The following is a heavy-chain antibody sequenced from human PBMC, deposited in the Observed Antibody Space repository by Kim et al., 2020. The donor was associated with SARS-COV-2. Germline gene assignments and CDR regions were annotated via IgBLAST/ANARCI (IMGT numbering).Heavy chain of an antibody. V-gene: IGHV1-2*06. CDR1: GYTFTGYY. CDR3: ARDYLFPAARQDY. D-gene: IGHD6-6*01. Sequence: ASVKVSCKASGYTFTGYYMHWVRQAPGQGLEWMGRINPNSGGTNYAQKFQGRVTMTRDTSISTAYMELSRLRSDDTAVYYCARDYLFPAARQDYWGQGTLVTVSS. CDR2: INPNSGGT. J-gene: IGHJ4*02.